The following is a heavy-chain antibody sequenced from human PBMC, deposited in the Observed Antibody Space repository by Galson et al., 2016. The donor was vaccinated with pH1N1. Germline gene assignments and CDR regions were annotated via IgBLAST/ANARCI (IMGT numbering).Heavy chain of an antibody. J-gene: IGHJ4*02. CDR1: GGSISSSIYY. CDR2: MYTSGTT. V-gene: IGHV4-61*02. CDR3: ARDRVALTGIFDY. Sequence: TLSLTCTVSGGSISSSIYYWNWIRQPAGKGLEWIGRMYTSGTTTYNPSLESRVSISVDTSKNQISLRLSSVTAADTAVYFCARDRVALTGIFDYWGQGALVTVSS. D-gene: IGHD3-10*01.